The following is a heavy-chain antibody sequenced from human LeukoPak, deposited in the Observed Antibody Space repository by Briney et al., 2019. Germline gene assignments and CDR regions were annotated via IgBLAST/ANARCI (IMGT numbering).Heavy chain of an antibody. CDR1: GFTFSSYG. CDR2: ISGSGGST. V-gene: IGHV3-23*01. D-gene: IGHD2-15*01. Sequence: PGGSLRLSCAASGFTFSSYGMSWVRQAPGKGLEWVSAISGSGGSTYYADSVKGRFTISRDNSKNTLYLQMNSLRAEDTAVYYCAKKGCSGGSCYPGDASYYYYYMDVWGKGTTVTVSS. J-gene: IGHJ6*03. CDR3: AKKGCSGGSCYPGDASYYYYYMDV.